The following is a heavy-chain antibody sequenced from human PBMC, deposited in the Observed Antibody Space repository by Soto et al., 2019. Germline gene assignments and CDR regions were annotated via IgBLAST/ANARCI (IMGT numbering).Heavy chain of an antibody. J-gene: IGHJ6*02. CDR3: VRERGLSSFDGMDV. D-gene: IGHD3-10*01. Sequence: EVQLVESGGGLVKPGGSLRLSCAASGFTLTSYTMNWVRQASGKGLEWVASITSSSSHIYYADSVKGRFTISRDNTGNMWHLQMNGLRAQDSAVYYCVRERGLSSFDGMDVWGQGTTVTVSS. CDR1: GFTLTSYT. V-gene: IGHV3-21*02. CDR2: ITSSSSHI.